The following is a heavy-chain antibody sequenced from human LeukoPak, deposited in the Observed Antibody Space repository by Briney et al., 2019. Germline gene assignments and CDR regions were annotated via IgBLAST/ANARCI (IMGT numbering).Heavy chain of an antibody. Sequence: GASLKVSCKASGYTFTSYGISWVRQAPVQGLEWMGWISAYNANTNYAQKLQGRVTMTTDTSTSTAYMELRSLRSDDTAVYYCARDPPFVGYCSSTSCYIYRMDVWGKGTTVTVSS. V-gene: IGHV1-18*04. CDR2: ISAYNANT. CDR3: ARDPPFVGYCSSTSCYIYRMDV. J-gene: IGHJ6*04. D-gene: IGHD2-2*02. CDR1: GYTFTSYG.